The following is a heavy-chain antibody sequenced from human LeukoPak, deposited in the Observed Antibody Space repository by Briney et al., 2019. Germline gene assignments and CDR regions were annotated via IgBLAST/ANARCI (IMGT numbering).Heavy chain of an antibody. J-gene: IGHJ4*02. D-gene: IGHD1-26*01. V-gene: IGHV3-23*01. Sequence: GGSLRLSCAASGFTFSSYAMSWVRQAPGKGLEWVSAISGSGGSTYYADSVKGRFTISRDNSKNTLYLQMNSLRAEDTAVYYCAKDPGESGSYYRIYFDYWGQGTLVTVSS. CDR3: AKDPGESGSYYRIYFDY. CDR1: GFTFSSYA. CDR2: ISGSGGST.